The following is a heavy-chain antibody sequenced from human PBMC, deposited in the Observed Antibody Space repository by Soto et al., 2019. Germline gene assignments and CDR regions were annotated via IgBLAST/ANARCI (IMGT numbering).Heavy chain of an antibody. V-gene: IGHV3-23*01. D-gene: IGHD3-22*01. CDR3: AKVAYYVRSGYPQPLSYYFYY. CDR1: GFTFSSYA. CDR2: ISGSGGST. J-gene: IGHJ4*02. Sequence: GGSLRLSCAASGFTFSSYAMSWVRQAPGKGLEWVSAISGSGGSTYYADSVKGRFTISRDNSKNTLYLQMHSLRAEDTAVYYCAKVAYYVRSGYPQPLSYYFYYWGQGTLGTVAS.